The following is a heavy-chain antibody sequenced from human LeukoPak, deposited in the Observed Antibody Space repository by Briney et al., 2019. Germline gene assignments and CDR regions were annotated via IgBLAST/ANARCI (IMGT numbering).Heavy chain of an antibody. D-gene: IGHD6-19*01. CDR1: GGSISSSY. CDR3: ARDLPPWIAVAGTDAFDI. J-gene: IGHJ3*02. CDR2: IYYSGST. Sequence: SETLSLTCTVSGGSISSSYWSWIRQPPGKGLEWIGYIYYSGSTNYNPSLKSRVTISVDTSKNQFSLKLNSVTAADTAVYYCARDLPPWIAVAGTDAFDIWGQGTMVTVSS. V-gene: IGHV4-59*01.